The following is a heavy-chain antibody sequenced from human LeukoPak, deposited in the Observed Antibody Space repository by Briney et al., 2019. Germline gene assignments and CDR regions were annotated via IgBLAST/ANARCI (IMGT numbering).Heavy chain of an antibody. V-gene: IGHV4-59*12. CDR3: ARGLVATKRFDY. CDR1: GGSISGYY. D-gene: IGHD5-12*01. Sequence: SETLSLTCTVSGGSISGYYWSWIRQPPGKGLEWIGYIYYSGSTNYNPSLRSRVTISVDTSKNQFSLKLSSVTAADTAVYYCARGLVATKRFDYWGQGTLVTVSS. CDR2: IYYSGST. J-gene: IGHJ4*02.